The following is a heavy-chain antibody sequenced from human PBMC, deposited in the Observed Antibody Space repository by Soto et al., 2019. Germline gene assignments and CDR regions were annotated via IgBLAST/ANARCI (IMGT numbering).Heavy chain of an antibody. V-gene: IGHV4-31*03. Sequence: SETLSLTCTVSGGSISSGGYHWSWIRQHPGKGLEWIGYIYYNGSTYYNPSLKSRVTISVDTSKNQFSLKLSSVTAADTAVYYCAREITIFGVVITEGWFDPWGQGTLVTVSS. CDR1: GGSISSGGYH. J-gene: IGHJ5*02. D-gene: IGHD3-3*01. CDR2: IYYNGST. CDR3: AREITIFGVVITEGWFDP.